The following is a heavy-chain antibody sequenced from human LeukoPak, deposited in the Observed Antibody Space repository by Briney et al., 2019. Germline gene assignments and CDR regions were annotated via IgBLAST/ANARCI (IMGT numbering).Heavy chain of an antibody. V-gene: IGHV3-9*01. J-gene: IGHJ4*02. CDR2: ISWNSGSI. Sequence: PGGSLRLSCAVSGFTFSSHAMHWVRQAPGKGLEWVSGISWNSGSIGYADSVKGRFTISRDNAKNSLYLQMNSLRAEDTALYYCAASSGYYLDYWGQGTLVTVSS. CDR3: AASSGYYLDY. CDR1: GFTFSSHA. D-gene: IGHD3-22*01.